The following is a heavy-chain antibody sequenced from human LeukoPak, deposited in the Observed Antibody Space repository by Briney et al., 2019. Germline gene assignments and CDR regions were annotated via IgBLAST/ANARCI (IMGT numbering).Heavy chain of an antibody. CDR3: AGLYV. V-gene: IGHV3-30*03. J-gene: IGHJ6*04. CDR1: GFTFSSYG. CDR2: VSYDGSNK. D-gene: IGHD3-16*01. Sequence: GGSLRLSCAASGFTFSSYGMHWVRQAPGKGLEWVAVVSYDGSNKYYADSVKGRFTISRDNSKNTLYLQMNSLRAEDTAVYYCAGLYVWGKGTTVTISS.